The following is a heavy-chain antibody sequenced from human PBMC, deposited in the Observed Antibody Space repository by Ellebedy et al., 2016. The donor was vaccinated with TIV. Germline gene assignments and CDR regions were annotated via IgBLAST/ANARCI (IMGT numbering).Heavy chain of an antibody. CDR1: GGSISSSNW. CDR2: IYHSGST. D-gene: IGHD2-15*01. V-gene: IGHV4-4*02. CDR3: AKWVAGTEGRMDY. J-gene: IGHJ4*02. Sequence: SETLSLTCAVSGGSISSSNWWSWVRQPPGKGLEWIGEIYHSGSTNYNPSLKSRVTISVDKSKNQFSLKLSSVTAADTAVYYCAKWVAGTEGRMDYWGQGTLVTVSS.